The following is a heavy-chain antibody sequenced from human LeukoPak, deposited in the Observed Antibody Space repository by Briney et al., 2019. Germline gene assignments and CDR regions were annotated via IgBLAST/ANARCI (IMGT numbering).Heavy chain of an antibody. D-gene: IGHD3-3*01. CDR3: ARVWSDCYVTNCYISEY. Sequence: GGSLRLSCAASGFSFSSYNMNWVRQAPGERPEWVSSISSSSTYIYYADSVKGRFTISRDDAKNSLFLQMNSLRAKDTAVYYCARVWSDCYVTNCYISEYWGQGTLVTVSS. V-gene: IGHV3-21*01. CDR2: ISSSSTYI. J-gene: IGHJ4*02. CDR1: GFSFSSYN.